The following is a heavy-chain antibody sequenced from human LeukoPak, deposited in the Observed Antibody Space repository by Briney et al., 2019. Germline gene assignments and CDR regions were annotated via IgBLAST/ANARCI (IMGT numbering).Heavy chain of an antibody. J-gene: IGHJ4*02. CDR2: ISSSGSTI. V-gene: IGHV3-11*01. D-gene: IGHD6-19*01. Sequence: GGSLRLSCAASGFTFSDYYMSWIRQAPGKGLEWVSYISSSGSTIYYADSVKGRFTISRDNAKNSLYLQMNSLRAEDTAVYYCARDSALAQAVMFDYWGQGTLVTVSS. CDR3: ARDSALAQAVMFDY. CDR1: GFTFSDYY.